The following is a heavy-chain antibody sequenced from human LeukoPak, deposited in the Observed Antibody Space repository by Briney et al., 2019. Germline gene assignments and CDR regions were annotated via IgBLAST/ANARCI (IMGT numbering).Heavy chain of an antibody. Sequence: GSLRLSCAASGFTFSSYWMSWVRQAPGKGLEWVANIKQDGSEKYYVDSVKGRFTISRDNAKNSLYLQMNSLRAEDTAVYYCARTSITMVRGVIIEVFDYWGQGTLVTVSS. CDR2: IKQDGSEK. V-gene: IGHV3-7*03. CDR3: ARTSITMVRGVIIEVFDY. CDR1: GFTFSSYW. J-gene: IGHJ4*02. D-gene: IGHD3-10*01.